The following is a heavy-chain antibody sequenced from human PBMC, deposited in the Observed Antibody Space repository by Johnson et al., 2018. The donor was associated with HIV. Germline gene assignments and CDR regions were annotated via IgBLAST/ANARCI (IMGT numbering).Heavy chain of an antibody. CDR3: ARAYSYGVFDI. CDR1: AFTFSSYG. Sequence: QVQLVESGGGLVQPGRSLRLSCAASAFTFSSYGMHWVRQAPGKGLEWVAVISYDGSNKYYADSVKGRFTISRDNSKNTLYLQMNTLRPEDTAVYYCARAYSYGVFDIWGQGTMVTVSS. J-gene: IGHJ3*02. D-gene: IGHD5-18*01. V-gene: IGHV3-30*03. CDR2: ISYDGSNK.